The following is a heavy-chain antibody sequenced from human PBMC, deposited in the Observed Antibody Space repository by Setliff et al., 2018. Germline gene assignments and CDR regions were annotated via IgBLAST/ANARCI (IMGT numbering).Heavy chain of an antibody. CDR1: GYTLTELS. J-gene: IGHJ3*02. CDR2: FDPEDGET. D-gene: IGHD2-21*01. CDR3: ATMHIVVVIAISDHAFDI. Sequence: ASVKVSCKVSGYTLTELSMHWVRQAPGKGLEWMGGFDPEDGETIYAQKFQGRATMTEDTSTDTAYMELSSLRSEDTAVYYCATMHIVVVIAISDHAFDIWGQGTMVTVSS. V-gene: IGHV1-24*01.